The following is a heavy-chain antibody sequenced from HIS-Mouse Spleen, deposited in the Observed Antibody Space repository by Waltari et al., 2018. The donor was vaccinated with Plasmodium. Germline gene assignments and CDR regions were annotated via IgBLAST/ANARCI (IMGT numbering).Heavy chain of an antibody. CDR3: ARDGPGETSFDY. D-gene: IGHD3-16*01. CDR1: GSTFTGYY. V-gene: IGHV1-2*02. J-gene: IGHJ4*02. Sequence: QVQLVQSGAEVKKPGASVKVSCKASGSTFTGYYMHWVPPAPGQGLEWMGGIKPNRSGANYAQEFQGRVTMTRHTSISTAYVEVRRLRSDDTAVYYCARDGPGETSFDYWGQGTLVTVSS. CDR2: IKPNRSGA.